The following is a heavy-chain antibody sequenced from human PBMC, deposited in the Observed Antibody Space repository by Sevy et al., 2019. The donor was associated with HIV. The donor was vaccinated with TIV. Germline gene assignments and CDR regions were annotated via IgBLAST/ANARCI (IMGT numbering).Heavy chain of an antibody. J-gene: IGHJ4*02. Sequence: GGSLRLSCAASGFNFRTHAMHWVRHAPGRGLEWVAVISYAGDTKYNTDSVKGRFTISRHNSKNTLFLQMNSLRPEDTAVYYCARDSGYSPYDYPGNYWGQGTLVTVSS. D-gene: IGHD5-12*01. CDR1: GFNFRTHA. CDR3: ARDSGYSPYDYPGNY. V-gene: IGHV3-30-3*01. CDR2: ISYAGDTK.